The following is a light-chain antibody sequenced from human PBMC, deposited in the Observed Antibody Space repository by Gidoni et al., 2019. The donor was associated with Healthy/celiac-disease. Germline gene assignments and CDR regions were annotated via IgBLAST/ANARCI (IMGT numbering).Light chain of an antibody. V-gene: IGKV1-39*01. CDR1: QNISSY. CDR2: AAS. J-gene: IGKJ4*01. CDR3: QQSYSTPLG. Sequence: DIQMTQSPSSLSASVGDRVTITCRASQNISSYLNWYHQKPGKAPKLLIYAASSLQSGVPSRFSGIGAGTDFTLTISSLQPEDFATYYCQQSYSTPLGFGGGTKVEIK.